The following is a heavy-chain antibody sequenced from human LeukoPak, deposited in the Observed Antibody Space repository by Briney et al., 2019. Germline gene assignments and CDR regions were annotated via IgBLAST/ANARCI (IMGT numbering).Heavy chain of an antibody. Sequence: VASVKVSCKASGGTFSSYAISWVRQAPGQGLEWMGGIIPIFGTANYAQKFQGRVTITADESTSTAYMELSSLRSEDTAVYYCARDRYDILTGYRYWGEGTLVTVSS. CDR2: IIPIFGTA. CDR1: GGTFSSYA. D-gene: IGHD3-9*01. CDR3: ARDRYDILTGYRY. J-gene: IGHJ4*02. V-gene: IGHV1-69*13.